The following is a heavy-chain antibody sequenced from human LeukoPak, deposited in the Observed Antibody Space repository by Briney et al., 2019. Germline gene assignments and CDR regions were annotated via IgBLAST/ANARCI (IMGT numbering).Heavy chain of an antibody. J-gene: IGHJ4*02. CDR1: GFTFSKYW. D-gene: IGHD6-19*01. V-gene: IGHV3-74*01. CDR2: INTDGTVT. CDR3: ATKQWLAPPPDS. Sequence: GGSLRLSCAASGFTFSKYWMLWVHQAPGKRLESVSRINTDGTVTTYADSVKGRFTVSRDNADNTMFLQMNSVRDEDTAVYYCATKQWLAPPPDSWGQGTPVTVSS.